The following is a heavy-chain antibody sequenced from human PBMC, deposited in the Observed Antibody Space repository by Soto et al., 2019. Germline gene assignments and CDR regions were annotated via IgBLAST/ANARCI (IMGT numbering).Heavy chain of an antibody. J-gene: IGHJ4*02. V-gene: IGHV3-9*01. CDR1: GFTFDDYA. CDR3: ARDVWSRASGPPDS. CDR2: ISWNSDTI. D-gene: IGHD3-10*01. Sequence: PGGSLRLSCAASGFTFDDYAMHWVRQAQGKGLEWVTGISWNSDTIGYADSVKGRFTISRDNAKNSLYLQMNSLRAEDTAFYYCARDVWSRASGPPDSWGQGTLVTVSS.